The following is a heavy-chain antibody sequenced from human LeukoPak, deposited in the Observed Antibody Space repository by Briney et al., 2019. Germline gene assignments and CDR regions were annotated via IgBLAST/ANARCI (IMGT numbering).Heavy chain of an antibody. CDR1: GFSFTTYS. CDR3: ARDRVGGRYHYGMDA. J-gene: IGHJ6*02. V-gene: IGHV3-48*04. CDR2: ISSSSTTI. D-gene: IGHD3-16*02. Sequence: GGSLRLSCAASGFSFTTYSINWVRQAPGKGLEWVSYISSSSTTIYYADSVKGRFTISRDNAKNSVSLQINSLRAEDTAVYYCARDRVGGRYHYGMDAWGQGTTVTVSS.